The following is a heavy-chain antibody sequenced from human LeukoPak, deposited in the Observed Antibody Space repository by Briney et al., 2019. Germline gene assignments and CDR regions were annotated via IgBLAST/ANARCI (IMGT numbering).Heavy chain of an antibody. V-gene: IGHV3-7*02. J-gene: IGHJ4*02. D-gene: IGHD3-22*01. CDR2: IKEEGSGK. CDR1: GFTFSSYW. Sequence: VGSLRLSCAASGFTFSSYWMSWVRQAPGKGLESVANIKEEGSGKYYVDSVKGRFTISRDNAKNSLYLQMNSLRAEDTAVYYCARIYYDSSGYRLFDYWGQGTLVTVSS. CDR3: ARIYYDSSGYRLFDY.